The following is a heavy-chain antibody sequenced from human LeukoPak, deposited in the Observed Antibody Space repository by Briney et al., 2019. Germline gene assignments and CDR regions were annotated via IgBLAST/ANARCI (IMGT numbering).Heavy chain of an antibody. D-gene: IGHD2-15*01. Sequence: GESPKISCKGSGYSFTNYWIGWVRQMPGKGLEWMGIIYPGDSDTRYSPSFEGQVTISADKSISTAYLQWSSLKASDTAMYYCARFAEVVTATRAFDIWGQGTMVTVSS. CDR3: ARFAEVVTATRAFDI. V-gene: IGHV5-51*01. CDR2: IYPGDSDT. J-gene: IGHJ3*02. CDR1: GYSFTNYW.